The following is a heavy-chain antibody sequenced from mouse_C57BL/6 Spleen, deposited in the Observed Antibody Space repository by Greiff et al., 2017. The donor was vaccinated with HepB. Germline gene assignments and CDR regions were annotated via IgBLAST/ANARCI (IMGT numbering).Heavy chain of an antibody. CDR2: ISYDGSN. D-gene: IGHD2-12*01. CDR1: GYSITSGYY. Sequence: EVKVEESGPGLVKPSQSLSLTCSVTGYSITSGYYWNWIRQFPGNKLEWMGYISYDGSNNYNPSLKNRISITRDTSKNQFFLKLNSVTTEDTATYYCARDMTAYYSVWGTGTTVTVSS. J-gene: IGHJ1*03. CDR3: ARDMTAYYSV. V-gene: IGHV3-6*01.